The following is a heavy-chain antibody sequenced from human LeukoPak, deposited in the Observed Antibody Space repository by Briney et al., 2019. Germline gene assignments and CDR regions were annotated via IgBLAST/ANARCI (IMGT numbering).Heavy chain of an antibody. CDR3: TIDWTDPGTPFDY. CDR2: INPNSGGT. V-gene: IGHV1-2*02. J-gene: IGHJ4*02. CDR1: GYTFTGYY. Sequence: ASVKVSCKASGYTFTGYYMHWVRQAPGQGLEWMGWINPNSGGTNYAQKFQSRVTMTRDTSISTAYMELSRLRSDDTAVYYCTIDWTDPGTPFDYWGQGTLVTVSS. D-gene: IGHD1-1*01.